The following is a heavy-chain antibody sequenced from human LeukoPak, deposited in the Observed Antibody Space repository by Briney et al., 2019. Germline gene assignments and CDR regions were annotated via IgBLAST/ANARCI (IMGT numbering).Heavy chain of an antibody. D-gene: IGHD6-13*01. V-gene: IGHV3-33*01. Sequence: GGSLRLSCAASGFTFSSYGMHWVRQAPVKGLEWVAVIWYDGSNKYYADSVKGRFTISRDNSKNTLYLQMNSLRAEDTAVYYCARDAPRIAAADYWGQGTLVTVSS. J-gene: IGHJ4*02. CDR3: ARDAPRIAAADY. CDR2: IWYDGSNK. CDR1: GFTFSSYG.